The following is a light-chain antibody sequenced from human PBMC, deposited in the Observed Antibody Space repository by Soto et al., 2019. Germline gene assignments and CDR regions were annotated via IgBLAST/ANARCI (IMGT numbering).Light chain of an antibody. Sequence: QSALTQPASVSGSPGQSITISCTGSGRDIGAYDYVSWYQQHPGKAPKLIIYGVKNRPSGVSNRFSASKSAFTASLTISGLQTEDEADYHCSSYTTSYFYVFGPGTKVTVL. CDR3: SSYTTSYFYV. CDR1: GRDIGAYDY. J-gene: IGLJ1*01. V-gene: IGLV2-14*01. CDR2: GVK.